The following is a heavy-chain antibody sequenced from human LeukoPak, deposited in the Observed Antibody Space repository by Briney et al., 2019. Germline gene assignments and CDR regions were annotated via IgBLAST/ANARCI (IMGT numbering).Heavy chain of an antibody. CDR1: GYTLTELS. CDR2: FDPEDGET. Sequence: ASVKVSCKVSGYTLTELSMHWVRQAPGKGLEWMGGFDPEDGETIYAQKFQGRVTMTEDTSTDTAYMELRSLRSDDTAVYYCARDHALGTPEGAGYYDSRVGVDYWGQGTLVTVSS. D-gene: IGHD3-22*01. V-gene: IGHV1-24*01. J-gene: IGHJ4*02. CDR3: ARDHALGTPEGAGYYDSRVGVDY.